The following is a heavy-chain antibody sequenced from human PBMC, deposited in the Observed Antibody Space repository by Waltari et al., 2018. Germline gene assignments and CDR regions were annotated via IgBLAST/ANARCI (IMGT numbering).Heavy chain of an antibody. CDR3: ARVCSSTSCYDDY. V-gene: IGHV4-34*01. D-gene: IGHD2-2*01. CDR1: GGSFSGYY. Sequence: QVQLQQWGAGLLKPSETLSLTCAVYGGSFSGYYWSWIRQPPGKGLEWIGEINHSGSTNYNPSLKSRVTISVDTSKNQFSLKLSSVTAADTAVYYCARVCSSTSCYDDYWGQGTLVTVSS. J-gene: IGHJ4*02. CDR2: INHSGST.